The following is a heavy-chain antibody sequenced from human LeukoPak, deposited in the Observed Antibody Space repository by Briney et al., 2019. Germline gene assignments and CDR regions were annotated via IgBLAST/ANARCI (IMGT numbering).Heavy chain of an antibody. CDR2: IYYSGST. J-gene: IGHJ4*02. Sequence: PSETLSLTCTVSGDSISKSNYYWGWIRQPPGKDLECIGTIYYSGSTYYNPSLKSRVTISVDTSKNQFSLKLSSVTAADTAVYYCARGLEGSNFDFWGQGTLVTVSS. D-gene: IGHD3-16*01. V-gene: IGHV4-39*07. CDR3: ARGLEGSNFDF. CDR1: GDSISKSNYY.